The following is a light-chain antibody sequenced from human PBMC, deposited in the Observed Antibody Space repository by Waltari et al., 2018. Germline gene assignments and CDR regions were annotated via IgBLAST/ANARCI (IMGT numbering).Light chain of an antibody. CDR1: SSDVGGCTH. Sequence: QSALTQPASVSGSPGPSITIFCTGTSSDVGGCTHVYWYQPHPGKAPQVMIYEVTNRPSGVSNRFSGSKSGNTASLTISGLQAEDEADYYCSSYTSSSPFVFGTGTKVTVL. CDR2: EVT. CDR3: SSYTSSSPFV. J-gene: IGLJ1*01. V-gene: IGLV2-14*01.